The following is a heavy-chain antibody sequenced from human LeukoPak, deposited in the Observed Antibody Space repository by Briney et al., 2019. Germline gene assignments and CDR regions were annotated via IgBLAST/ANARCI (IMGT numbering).Heavy chain of an antibody. Sequence: GGSLRLSCAASGFTFSSYEMNWVRRAPGKGLEWVSYISSSGSTIYYADSVKGRFTISRDNAKNSLHLQMNGLRAEDTAVYYCAKLSGYDFSYFDYWGQGTLVTVSS. V-gene: IGHV3-48*03. CDR3: AKLSGYDFSYFDY. CDR1: GFTFSSYE. J-gene: IGHJ4*02. CDR2: ISSSGSTI. D-gene: IGHD5-12*01.